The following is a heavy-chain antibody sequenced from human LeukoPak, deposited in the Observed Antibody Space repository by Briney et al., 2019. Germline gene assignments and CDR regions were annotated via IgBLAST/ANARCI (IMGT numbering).Heavy chain of an antibody. V-gene: IGHV4-39*01. D-gene: IGHD1-7*01. J-gene: IGHJ4*02. CDR1: GGSISTSDYY. CDR2: VFYSGTT. Sequence: PSETLSLTCTVSGGSISTSDYYWGWLRQPPGKGLVWLGSVFYSGTTYYTPSLKSRLTISVDTSKNQFSLKLSSVTAADTAVYYCARVPNWNCPSFDYWGQGILVTVSS. CDR3: ARVPNWNCPSFDY.